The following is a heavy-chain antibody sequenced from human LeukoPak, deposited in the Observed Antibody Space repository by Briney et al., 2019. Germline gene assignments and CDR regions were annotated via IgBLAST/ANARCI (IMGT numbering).Heavy chain of an antibody. CDR1: GFTFDDFG. D-gene: IGHD3-16*02. V-gene: IGHV3-20*04. CDR2: INWNGGGT. J-gene: IGHJ4*02. CDR3: ARWELSGRVMERLSWIDH. Sequence: GGSLRLSCAASGFTFDDFGMTWVRQAPGKGPEWVSGINWNGGGTGYADSVKGRFTISRDNAKKILYLQMNSLRVEDTAVYYCARWELSGRVMERLSWIDHWGQGALVTVSS.